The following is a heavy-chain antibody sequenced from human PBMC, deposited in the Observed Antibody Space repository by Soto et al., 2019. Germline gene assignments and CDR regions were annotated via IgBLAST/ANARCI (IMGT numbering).Heavy chain of an antibody. D-gene: IGHD2-8*01. CDR1: GFTFSNAW. J-gene: IGHJ6*03. V-gene: IGHV3-15*01. Sequence: GGSLRLSCAASGFTFSNAWMSWVRQAPGKGLEWVGRIKSKTDGGTTDYAAPVKGRFTISRDDSKNTLYLQMNSLKTEDTAVYYCTKNLGYCTNGVSCGGYYYYYYMDVWGKGTTVTVSS. CDR2: IKSKTDGGTT. CDR3: TKNLGYCTNGVSCGGYYYYYYMDV.